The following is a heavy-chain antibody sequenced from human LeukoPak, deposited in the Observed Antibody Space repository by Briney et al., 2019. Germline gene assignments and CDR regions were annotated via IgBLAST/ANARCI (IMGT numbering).Heavy chain of an antibody. V-gene: IGHV1-2*02. CDR1: GYTFTGYY. J-gene: IGHJ6*03. CDR2: INPNSGGT. CDR3: ATPELRPYYYYMDV. D-gene: IGHD1-26*01. Sequence: GASVKVSCRASGYTFTGYYMHWVRQAPGQGLEWMGWINPNSGGTNYAQKFQGRVTMTRDTSISTAYMELSRLRSDDTAVYYCATPELRPYYYYMDVWGKGTTVTVSS.